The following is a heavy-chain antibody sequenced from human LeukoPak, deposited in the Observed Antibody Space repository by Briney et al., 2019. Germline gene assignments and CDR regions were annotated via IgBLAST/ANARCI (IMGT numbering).Heavy chain of an antibody. CDR1: GGTFSSYA. D-gene: IGHD5-18*01. J-gene: IGHJ5*02. CDR2: IIPILGIA. V-gene: IGHV1-69*04. CDR3: ARGRGEDTAMVSGEWFGP. Sequence: SVKVSCKASGGTFSSYAISWVRQAPGQGLEWMGRIIPILGIANYAQKFQGRVTITADKSTSTAYMELSSLRSEDTAVYYCARGRGEDTAMVSGEWFGPWGQGTLVTVSS.